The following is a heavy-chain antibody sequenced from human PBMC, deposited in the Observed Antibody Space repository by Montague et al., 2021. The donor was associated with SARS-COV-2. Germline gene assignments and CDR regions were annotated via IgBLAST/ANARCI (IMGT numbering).Heavy chain of an antibody. D-gene: IGHD5-12*01. J-gene: IGHJ3*02. V-gene: IGHV4-59*01. CDR1: GGSITGYY. CDR3: VRDHPYDVPRGAYDI. CDR2: IYDGGAV. Sequence: SETLSLTCTVSGGSITGYYWSWLRRSPGKGLEWIAYIYDGGAVNYNPSLGSRVTISTDTSKNQLSLKVNSVTAADTAVYYCVRDHPYDVPRGAYDIWGQGTVVTVSS.